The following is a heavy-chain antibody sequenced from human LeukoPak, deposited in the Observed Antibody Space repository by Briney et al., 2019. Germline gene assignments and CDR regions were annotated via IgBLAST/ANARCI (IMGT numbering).Heavy chain of an antibody. J-gene: IGHJ4*02. CDR1: GYSISSGYY. Sequence: SETLSLTCTVSGYSISSGYYWGWIRQPPGKGLEWIGSFYYTGGTYYSPSFRSRVIISADTSKNQFSLYFHSVTAADTAVYFCGSSHSSSWYDFWGQGTLVTVSS. V-gene: IGHV4-38-2*02. CDR2: FYYTGGT. D-gene: IGHD6-13*01. CDR3: GSSHSSSWYDF.